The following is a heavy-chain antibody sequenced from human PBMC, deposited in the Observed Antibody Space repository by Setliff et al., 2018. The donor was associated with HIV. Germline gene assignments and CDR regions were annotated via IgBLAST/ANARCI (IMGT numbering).Heavy chain of an antibody. D-gene: IGHD3-22*01. Sequence: GGSLRLSCTASGFTFSDSVMHWVRQPPGKGLEWVAAISVDGSGKFYADSVKGRFTISRDNSRNTLYLQMNSLRDEDTAVYYCANTPDPYYYDSSGSTQKDAFDIWGQGTMVTVSS. V-gene: IGHV3-30*01. CDR3: ANTPDPYYYDSSGSTQKDAFDI. CDR1: GFTFSDSV. CDR2: ISVDGSGK. J-gene: IGHJ3*02.